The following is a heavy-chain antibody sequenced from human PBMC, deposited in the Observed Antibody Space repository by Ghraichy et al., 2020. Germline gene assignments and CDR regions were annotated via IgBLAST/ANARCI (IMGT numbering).Heavy chain of an antibody. CDR2: INHSGST. J-gene: IGHJ3*02. CDR1: GGSFSGYY. D-gene: IGHD3-10*01. V-gene: IGHV4-34*01. Sequence: SETLSLTCAVYGGSFSGYYWSWIRQPPGKGLEWIGEINHSGSTNYNPSLKSRVTISVDTSKNQFSLKLSSVTAADTAVYYCASRTVTMVRGVKRRRAFDIWGQGTMVTVSS. CDR3: ASRTVTMVRGVKRRRAFDI.